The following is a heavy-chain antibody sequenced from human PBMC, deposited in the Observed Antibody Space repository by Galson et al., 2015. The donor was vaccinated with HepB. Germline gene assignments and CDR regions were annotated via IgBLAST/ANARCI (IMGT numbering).Heavy chain of an antibody. V-gene: IGHV3-53*04. Sequence: SLRLSCAASGFSVSTNYMSWVRQAPGKGLEWVSIIYSGGGTYYADSVKGRFTISRHIFKNTLSLQMNSLRAEDTAVYFCARSTGVWQAWYYYGMDVWGQGTTVTVSS. CDR1: GFSVSTNY. D-gene: IGHD5/OR15-5a*01. CDR2: IYSGGGT. CDR3: ARSTGVWQAWYYYGMDV. J-gene: IGHJ6*02.